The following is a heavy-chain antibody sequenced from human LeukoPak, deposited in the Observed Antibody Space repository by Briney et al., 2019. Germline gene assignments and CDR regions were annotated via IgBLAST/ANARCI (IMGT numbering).Heavy chain of an antibody. CDR2: ISGSGGST. Sequence: GGSLRLSCAASGFTFSSYAMSWVRQAPGKGLEWVSAISGSGGSTYYADPVKGRFTISRDNSKNTLYLQMNSLRAEDTAVYYCAKGDVYSGYDFLDYWGQGTLVTVSS. CDR3: AKGDVYSGYDFLDY. J-gene: IGHJ4*02. CDR1: GFTFSSYA. V-gene: IGHV3-23*01. D-gene: IGHD5-12*01.